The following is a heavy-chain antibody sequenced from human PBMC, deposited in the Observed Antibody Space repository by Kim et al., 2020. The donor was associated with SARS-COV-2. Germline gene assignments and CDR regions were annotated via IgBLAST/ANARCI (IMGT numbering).Heavy chain of an antibody. J-gene: IGHJ6*02. CDR3: ARGNHHGMDV. CDR1: EFTFSNYW. Sequence: GGSLRLSCAASEFTFSNYWMHWVRQAPGRGLVWVSRINGDGSGTIYADSVKGRFAVSRDNAKNTLFLQMNSLRAEDTAVYYCARGNHHGMDVWGQGTTVT. CDR2: INGDGSGT. V-gene: IGHV3-74*01.